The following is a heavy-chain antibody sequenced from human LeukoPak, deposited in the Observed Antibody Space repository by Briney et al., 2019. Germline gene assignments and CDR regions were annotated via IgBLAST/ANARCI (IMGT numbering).Heavy chain of an antibody. CDR2: ISWNSGSI. V-gene: IGHV3-9*01. J-gene: IGHJ3*02. CDR1: GFTFDDYA. CDR3: AKGGLVVVPAATDAFDI. D-gene: IGHD2-2*01. Sequence: PGGSLRLSCAASGFTFDDYAMHWVRQAPGKGLEWVSGISWNSGSIGYADSVKGRFTISRDNAKNSLYLQMNSLRAEDTALYYCAKGGLVVVPAATDAFDIWGQGTMVTVSS.